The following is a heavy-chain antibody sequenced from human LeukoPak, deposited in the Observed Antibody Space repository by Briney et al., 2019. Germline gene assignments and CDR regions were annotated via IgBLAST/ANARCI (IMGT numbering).Heavy chain of an antibody. CDR3: VASTGYSSSWFYFDY. D-gene: IGHD6-13*01. V-gene: IGHV3-48*01. CDR1: GFTFSSYS. J-gene: IGHJ4*02. CDR2: ISSSSSTI. Sequence: PGGSLRLSRAASGFTFSSYSMNWVRQAPGKGLEWVPYISSSSSTIYYADSVKGRFTISRDNAKNSLYLQMNSLRAEDTAVYYCVASTGYSSSWFYFDYWGQGTLVTVSS.